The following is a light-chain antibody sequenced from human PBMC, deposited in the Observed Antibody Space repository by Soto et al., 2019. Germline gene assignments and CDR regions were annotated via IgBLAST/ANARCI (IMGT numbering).Light chain of an antibody. CDR3: QQDGSSPLT. CDR1: QSVSSSY. J-gene: IGKJ4*02. CDR2: GAS. V-gene: IGKV3-20*01. Sequence: EIVLTQSPGTLSLSPGERATLSCRASQSVSSSYLAWYQQKPGQAPRLLIYGASSRATGIPDRFSGSGSGTDLTLTISRLEHEEFAVYYCQQDGSSPLTVGGATKVEIK.